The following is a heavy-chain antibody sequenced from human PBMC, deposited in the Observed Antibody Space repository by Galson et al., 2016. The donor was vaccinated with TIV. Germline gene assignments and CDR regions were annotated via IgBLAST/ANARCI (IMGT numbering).Heavy chain of an antibody. Sequence: SVKVSCKAYGYTLSSYSISWVRQAPGQGLEWLGWISGYNGNKNYAQKFQGRVTMTTDTSTSTAYMELRSLRSDGTAVCYCARVPTKTFDFWSGYDNSFCMDVWGKGTTVIVSS. CDR2: ISGYNGNK. D-gene: IGHD3-3*01. J-gene: IGHJ6*03. V-gene: IGHV1-18*01. CDR3: ARVPTKTFDFWSGYDNSFCMDV. CDR1: GYTLSSYS.